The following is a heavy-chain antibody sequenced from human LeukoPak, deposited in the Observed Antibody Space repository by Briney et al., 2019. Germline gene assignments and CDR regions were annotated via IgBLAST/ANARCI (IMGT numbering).Heavy chain of an antibody. CDR2: INSDGSST. CDR1: GFTFSSYW. J-gene: IGHJ4*02. CDR3: AREDYGDYFDY. Sequence: GGSLRLSRAASGFTFSSYWMHWVRQAPGKGLVWVSRINSDGSSTSYADSVKGRFTISRDNAKNTLYLQMNSLRAEDTAVYHCAREDYGDYFDYWGQGTLVTVSS. V-gene: IGHV3-74*01. D-gene: IGHD4-17*01.